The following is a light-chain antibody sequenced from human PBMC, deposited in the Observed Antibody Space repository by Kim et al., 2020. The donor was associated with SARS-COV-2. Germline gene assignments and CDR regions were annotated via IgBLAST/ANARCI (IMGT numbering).Light chain of an antibody. CDR1: QNINIW. CDR3: QQHDSLPIT. Sequence: AFVGDRVTITCRASQNINIWLAWYQQKPGKAPRHLIFQASTLKSGVPSRFSGSGSGTEFTLTISSLQPDDFATYYCQQHDSLPITFGQGTRLDIK. CDR2: QAS. J-gene: IGKJ5*01. V-gene: IGKV1-5*03.